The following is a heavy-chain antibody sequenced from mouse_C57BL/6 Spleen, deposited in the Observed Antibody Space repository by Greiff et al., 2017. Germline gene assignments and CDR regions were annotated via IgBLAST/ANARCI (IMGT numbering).Heavy chain of an antibody. D-gene: IGHD1-1*01. J-gene: IGHJ2*01. CDR1: GFTFNTYA. V-gene: IGHV10-3*01. Sequence: DVKLVESGGGLVQPKGSLKLSCAASGFTFNTYAMHWVRQAPGQGLEWVARLRSKSSNYATYYADSVKDRFTISRDDSQSMLYLQMNNLKTEDTAMYYCVRESYYGSSQGFDYWGQGTTLTVSS. CDR3: VRESYYGSSQGFDY. CDR2: LRSKSSNYAT.